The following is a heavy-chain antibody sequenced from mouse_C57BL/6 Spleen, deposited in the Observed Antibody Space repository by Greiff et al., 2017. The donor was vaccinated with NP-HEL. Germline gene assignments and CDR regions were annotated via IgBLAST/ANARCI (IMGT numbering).Heavy chain of an antibody. CDR1: GFTFSDYY. J-gene: IGHJ4*01. CDR3: ARSSYVDY. CDR2: ISNGGGST. Sequence: EVQVVESGGGLVQPGGSLKLSCAASGFTFSDYYMYWVRQTPEKRLEWVAYISNGGGSTYYPDTVKGRFTISRDNAKNTLYLQMSRLKSEDTAMYYCARSSYVDYWGQGTSVTVSS. V-gene: IGHV5-12*01.